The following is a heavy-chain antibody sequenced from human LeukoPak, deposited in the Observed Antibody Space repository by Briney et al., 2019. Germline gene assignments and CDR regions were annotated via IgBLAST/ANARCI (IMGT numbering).Heavy chain of an antibody. V-gene: IGHV4-34*01. CDR3: ASKRARGPRYYYYYGMDV. Sequence: SETLSLTCAVYGGSFNGYYWSWIRQPPGKGLEWIGEINHGGSTNYNPSLKSRVTISVDTSKNQFSLKLSSVTAADTAVYYCASKRARGPRYYYYYGMDVWGQGTTVTVSS. CDR1: GGSFNGYY. D-gene: IGHD3-10*01. J-gene: IGHJ6*02. CDR2: INHGGST.